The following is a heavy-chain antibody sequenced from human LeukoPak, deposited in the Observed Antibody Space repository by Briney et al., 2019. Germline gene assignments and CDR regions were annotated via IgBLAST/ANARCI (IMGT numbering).Heavy chain of an antibody. CDR3: TRLKDYYGSGSYDY. V-gene: IGHV3-23*01. CDR1: GFTFSSYA. Sequence: GGSLRLSCAASGFTFSSYAMSWVRQAPGKGLEWVSAISGSGGSTYYADSVKGRFTISRDNSKNTLYLQMNSLRAEDTAVYYCTRLKDYYGSGSYDYWGQGTLVTVSS. CDR2: ISGSGGST. J-gene: IGHJ4*02. D-gene: IGHD3-10*01.